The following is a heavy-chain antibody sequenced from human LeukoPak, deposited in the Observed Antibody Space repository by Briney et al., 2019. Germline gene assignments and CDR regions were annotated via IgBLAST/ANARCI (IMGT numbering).Heavy chain of an antibody. Sequence: SETLSLTCTVSGGSISSYYWSWIRQPPGKGLEWIGYIYYSGSTNYNPSLKSRVTISVDTSKNQFSLKLSSVTAADTAVYYCARRDGGSSWYRAAFDIWGQGTMVTVSS. J-gene: IGHJ3*02. V-gene: IGHV4-59*08. CDR2: IYYSGST. CDR3: ARRDGGSSWYRAAFDI. D-gene: IGHD6-13*01. CDR1: GGSISSYY.